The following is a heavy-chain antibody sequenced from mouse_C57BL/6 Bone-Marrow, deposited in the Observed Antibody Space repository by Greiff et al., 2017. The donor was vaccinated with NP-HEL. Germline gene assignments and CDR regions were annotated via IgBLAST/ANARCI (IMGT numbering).Heavy chain of an antibody. CDR2: SRNKANDYTT. CDR3: ARDALLYTGDY. D-gene: IGHD2-12*01. Sequence: DVMLVESGGGLVQSGRSLRLSCATSGFTLSDFYMEWVRQAPGKGLEWIAASRNKANDYTTEYSASVKGRFIVSRDTSQSILYLQMNALRAEDTAIYYCARDALLYTGDYWGQGTTLTVSS. V-gene: IGHV7-1*01. CDR1: GFTLSDFY. J-gene: IGHJ2*01.